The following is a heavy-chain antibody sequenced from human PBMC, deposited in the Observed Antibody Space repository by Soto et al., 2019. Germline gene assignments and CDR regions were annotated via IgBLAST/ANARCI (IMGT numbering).Heavy chain of an antibody. CDR2: IDPSDSYT. CDR3: ATHGGPGYFHH. V-gene: IGHV5-10-1*01. D-gene: IGHD6-25*01. Sequence: WIRQHPGKGLEWMGRIDPSDSYTNYSPSLQGHVTFSADRSISTAYLQWSSLKASDTAMYYCATHGGPGYFHHWGQGTLVTVSS. J-gene: IGHJ1*01.